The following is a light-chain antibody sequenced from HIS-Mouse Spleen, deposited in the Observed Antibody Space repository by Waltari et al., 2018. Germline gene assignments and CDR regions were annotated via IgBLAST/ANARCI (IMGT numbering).Light chain of an antibody. J-gene: IGLJ3*02. CDR1: SSDVGSSNL. V-gene: IGLV2-23*03. Sequence: QSALTQPASVSGSPGQSTTIPCTGTSSDVGSSNLVPWYQQHQVKAPKLMIYEGSKRPSGGSNRFSGSKSGNTASLTISGLQAEDEADYYCCSYAGSSTFGVFGGGTKLTVL. CDR3: CSYAGSSTFGV. CDR2: EGS.